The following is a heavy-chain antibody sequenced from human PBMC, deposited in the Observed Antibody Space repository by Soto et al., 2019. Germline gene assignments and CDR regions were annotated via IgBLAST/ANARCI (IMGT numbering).Heavy chain of an antibody. V-gene: IGHV1-69*01. D-gene: IGHD2-15*01. CDR1: GGTFSSYA. Sequence: QVQLVQSGAEVKKPGSSVKVSCKASGGTFSSYAISWVRQAPGQGLEWMGGIIPIFGTANYAQKFQGRVTITADESMSTAYMELSSLRPEDTAVYYCAGSLVAAIILYWFDPWGQGTLVTVSS. J-gene: IGHJ5*02. CDR3: AGSLVAAIILYWFDP. CDR2: IIPIFGTA.